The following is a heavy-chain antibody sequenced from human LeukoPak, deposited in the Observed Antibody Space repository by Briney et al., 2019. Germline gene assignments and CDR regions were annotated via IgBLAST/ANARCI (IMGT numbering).Heavy chain of an antibody. CDR3: ARSPKADSSDI. V-gene: IGHV4-59*01. CDR2: IYYSGST. D-gene: IGHD3-22*01. Sequence: KASETLSLTCTVSGGSISSYYWSWIRQPPGKGLEWIGYIYYSGSTNYNPSLKSRVTISVDTSKNQFSLKLSSVTAADTAVYYCARSPKADSSDIWGQGTMVTVSS. CDR1: GGSISSYY. J-gene: IGHJ3*02.